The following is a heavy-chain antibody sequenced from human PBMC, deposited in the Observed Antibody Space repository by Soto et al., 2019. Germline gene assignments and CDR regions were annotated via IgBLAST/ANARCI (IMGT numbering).Heavy chain of an antibody. CDR2: IFYLGSS. J-gene: IGHJ5*02. Sequence: QLQLQESGPGLVKPSETLSLTCTVSGDSIISSDFYWGWVRQPPGKGLEWIGSIFYLGSSYYNPSLKSGVTMSVDTSKNQFSLRLRSVTAADTALYFCARHSLALRKNNWFAPWGQGIMVTVSS. V-gene: IGHV4-39*01. CDR3: ARHSLALRKNNWFAP. D-gene: IGHD3-3*02. CDR1: GDSIISSDFY.